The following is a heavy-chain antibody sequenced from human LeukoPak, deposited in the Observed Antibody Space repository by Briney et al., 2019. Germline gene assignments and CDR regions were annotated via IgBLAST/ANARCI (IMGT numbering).Heavy chain of an antibody. V-gene: IGHV3-21*01. J-gene: IGHJ4*02. Sequence: PGGSLRLSCVASGFTFSSYSMNWVRQAPGKGLEWVSSISSSATYTYYADSVKGRFTISRDNAKKSVYLQMNSLRADDSALYYCARDSTADLDYWGQGTLVTVSS. CDR1: GFTFSSYS. CDR2: ISSSATYT. CDR3: ARDSTADLDY. D-gene: IGHD6-19*01.